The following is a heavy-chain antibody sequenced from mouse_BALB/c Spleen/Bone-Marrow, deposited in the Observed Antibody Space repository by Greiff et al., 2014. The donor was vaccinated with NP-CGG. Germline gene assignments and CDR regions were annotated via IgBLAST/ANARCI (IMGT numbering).Heavy chain of an antibody. CDR3: TRKVYYGNPLDY. CDR1: GYSFTSYW. J-gene: IGHJ2*01. CDR2: IYPGNSDT. D-gene: IGHD2-1*01. Sequence: EVQLQQSGTVLARPGASVKMSCKASGYSFTSYWMHWVKQRPGQGPEWIGAIYPGNSDTSYNQKFKGKAKLTAVTSATTAYMELSSLTNEDSAVYFCTRKVYYGNPLDYWGQGTTLTVSS. V-gene: IGHV1-5*01.